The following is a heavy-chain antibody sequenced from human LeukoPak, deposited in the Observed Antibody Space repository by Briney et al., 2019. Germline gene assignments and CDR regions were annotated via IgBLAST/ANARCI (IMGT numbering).Heavy chain of an antibody. V-gene: IGHV3-23*01. CDR1: GFTFSNYN. Sequence: GGSLRLSCAASGFTFSNYNMNWVRQAPGKGLEWVSTLSTGGGMAYYADSAQGRFTISRDNSKSTLYLQMNSLRAEDTAVYYCARVAITIFAYGMDVWGQGTTVTVSS. CDR2: LSTGGGMA. CDR3: ARVAITIFAYGMDV. D-gene: IGHD3-9*01. J-gene: IGHJ6*02.